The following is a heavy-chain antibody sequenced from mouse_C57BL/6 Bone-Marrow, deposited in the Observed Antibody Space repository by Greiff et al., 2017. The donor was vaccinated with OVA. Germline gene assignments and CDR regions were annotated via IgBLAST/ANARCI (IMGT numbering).Heavy chain of an antibody. CDR1: GFTFSSYG. D-gene: IGHD1-1*01. CDR2: ISSGGSYT. CDR3: ARHYYGSSPAY. J-gene: IGHJ3*01. V-gene: IGHV5-6*01. Sequence: EVKLMESGGDLVKPGGSLKLSCAASGFTFSSYGMSWVRQTPDKRLEWVATISSGGSYTYYTDSVKGRFTFSRDNAKNTLYLQMSSLKSEDTAVYYYARHYYGSSPAYWGQGTLVTVSA.